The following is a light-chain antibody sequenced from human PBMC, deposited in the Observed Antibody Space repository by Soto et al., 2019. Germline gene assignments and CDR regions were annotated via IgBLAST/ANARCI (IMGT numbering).Light chain of an antibody. J-gene: IGLJ1*01. V-gene: IGLV2-8*01. CDR3: SSYAGSTILYV. CDR1: SSDVGSYNY. CDR2: EVN. Sequence: QSVLTQPPSASGSPGESVTISCTGTSSDVGSYNYVSWYQQHPGKAPKLLISEVNKRPSGVPDRFSGSKSGNTASLTVSGLQAEDEADYYCSSYAGSTILYVFGTGTKLTVL.